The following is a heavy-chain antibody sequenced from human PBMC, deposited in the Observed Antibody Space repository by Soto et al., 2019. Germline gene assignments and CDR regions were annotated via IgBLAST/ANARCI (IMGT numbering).Heavy chain of an antibody. CDR2: IYYSGST. CDR1: GGSISSYY. Sequence: SETLSLTCTVSGGSISSYYWSWIRQPPGKGLEWIGYIYYSGSTNHNPSLKSRVTISVDTSKNQFSLKLSSVTAADTAVYYCARAPRGNYGYPSYFDYWGQGTLVTVSS. J-gene: IGHJ4*02. V-gene: IGHV4-59*01. CDR3: ARAPRGNYGYPSYFDY. D-gene: IGHD3-10*01.